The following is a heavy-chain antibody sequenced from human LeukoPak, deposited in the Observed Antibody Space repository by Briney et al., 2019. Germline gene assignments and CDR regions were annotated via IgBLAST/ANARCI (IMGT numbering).Heavy chain of an antibody. Sequence: PGTSLRLSCAASGFTFSTYGMHWVRQAPGKGLEWVALITYDGYYKYYSDSVKGRSTISSDNYKNTLSLQMNRLRAEDPAVYYCARDLSPVVRASPMGYWGQGTLVTVS. CDR2: ITYDGYYK. J-gene: IGHJ4*02. V-gene: IGHV3-30*03. D-gene: IGHD3-10*01. CDR3: ARDLSPVVRASPMGY. CDR1: GFTFSTYG.